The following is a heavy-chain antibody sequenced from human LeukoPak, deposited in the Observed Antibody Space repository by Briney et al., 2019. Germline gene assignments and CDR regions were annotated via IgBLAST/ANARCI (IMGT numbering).Heavy chain of an antibody. D-gene: IGHD5-24*01. CDR1: GGSISSSSYY. J-gene: IGHJ4*02. CDR3: ARDGYNPIDY. V-gene: IGHV4-39*07. CDR2: IYYSGST. Sequence: PSETLSLTCTVSGGSISSSSYYWGWIRQPPGKGLEWIGNIYYSGSTYYNPSPKSRVTISVDTSKNQFSLKLSSVTAADTAVYYCARDGYNPIDYWGQGTLVTVSS.